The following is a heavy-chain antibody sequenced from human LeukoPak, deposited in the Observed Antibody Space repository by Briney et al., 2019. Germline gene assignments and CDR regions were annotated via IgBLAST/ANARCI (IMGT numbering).Heavy chain of an antibody. CDR2: IIPILGIA. CDR3: ARRNPGSIAVAGTPDDAFDI. J-gene: IGHJ3*02. CDR1: GGTFSSYA. V-gene: IGHV1-69*04. Sequence: ASVKVSCKASGGTFSSYAISWVRQAPGQGLEWMGRIIPILGIANYAQKFQGRVTITADKSTSTAYMELSSLRSEDTAMYYCARRNPGSIAVAGTPDDAFDIWGQGTMVTVSS. D-gene: IGHD6-19*01.